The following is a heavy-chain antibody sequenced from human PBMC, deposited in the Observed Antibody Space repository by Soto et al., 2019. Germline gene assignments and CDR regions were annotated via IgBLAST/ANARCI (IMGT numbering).Heavy chain of an antibody. V-gene: IGHV3-23*01. J-gene: IGHJ4*02. CDR2: ISGSGGST. Sequence: GGSLRLSCAASGFTFSSYAMSWVRQAPGKGLEWVSAISGSGGSTYYADSVKGRFTISRDNSKNTLYLQMNSLRAEDTAVYYCAKNIITMIVVVTHFDYWGQGTLVTVSS. D-gene: IGHD3-22*01. CDR3: AKNIITMIVVVTHFDY. CDR1: GFTFSSYA.